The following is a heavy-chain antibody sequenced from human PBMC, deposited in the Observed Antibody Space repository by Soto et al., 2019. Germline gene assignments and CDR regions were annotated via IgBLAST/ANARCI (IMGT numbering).Heavy chain of an antibody. Sequence: GGSLRLSCAASGFTFSSYAMHWVRQAPGKGLEWVAVISYDGSNKYYADSVKGRFTISRDNSKNTLYLQMNSLRAEDTAVCYCARDRADGYFDYWGQGTLVTV. J-gene: IGHJ4*02. CDR1: GFTFSSYA. D-gene: IGHD6-19*01. V-gene: IGHV3-30-3*01. CDR3: ARDRADGYFDY. CDR2: ISYDGSNK.